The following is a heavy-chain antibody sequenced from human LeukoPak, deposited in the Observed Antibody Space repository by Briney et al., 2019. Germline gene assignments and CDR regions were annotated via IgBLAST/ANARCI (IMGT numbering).Heavy chain of an antibody. V-gene: IGHV3-23*01. D-gene: IGHD3-3*01. CDR3: ARSTYYDFWSGDHLLSDY. Sequence: SGGSLRLSCAASGFTFSSYAMSWVRQAPGKGLEWVSAISGSGGSTYYADSVKGRFTISRDNAKNSLYLQMNSLRAEDTAVYYCARSTYYDFWSGDHLLSDYWGQGTLVTVSS. CDR1: GFTFSSYA. J-gene: IGHJ4*02. CDR2: ISGSGGST.